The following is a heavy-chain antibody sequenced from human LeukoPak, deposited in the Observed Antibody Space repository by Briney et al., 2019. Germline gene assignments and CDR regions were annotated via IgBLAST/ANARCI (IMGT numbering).Heavy chain of an antibody. Sequence: ASVKVSCKASGYTFTSYYMHWVRQAPGQGLEWMGIINPSGGSTSYAQKFQGRVTIIADTSTDTAYMELSSLRSEDTAVYYCATGPSMVAASPSDYWGQGTLVTVSS. CDR2: INPSGGST. CDR3: ATGPSMVAASPSDY. CDR1: GYTFTSYY. D-gene: IGHD2-15*01. J-gene: IGHJ4*02. V-gene: IGHV1-46*01.